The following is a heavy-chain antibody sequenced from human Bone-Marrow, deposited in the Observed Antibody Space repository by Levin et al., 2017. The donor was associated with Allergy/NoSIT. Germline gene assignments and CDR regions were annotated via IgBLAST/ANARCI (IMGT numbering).Heavy chain of an antibody. CDR2: IGSGGDT. CDR1: GFTFSPYD. Sequence: PGGSLRLSCAASGFTFSPYDMHWVRQRPGKGLEWVSTIGSGGDTYYPDSVKGRFTISRENGKNSLYLQMDNMRADDTAVYYCAREPPLSEGRGYWYFELWGRGTLVTVSS. V-gene: IGHV3-13*01. J-gene: IGHJ2*01. CDR3: AREPPLSEGRGYWYFEL. D-gene: IGHD2/OR15-2a*01.